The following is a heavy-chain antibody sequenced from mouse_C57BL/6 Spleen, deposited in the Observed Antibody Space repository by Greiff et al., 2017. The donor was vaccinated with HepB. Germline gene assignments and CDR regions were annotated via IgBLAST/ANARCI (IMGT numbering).Heavy chain of an antibody. D-gene: IGHD2-4*01. J-gene: IGHJ4*01. CDR3: ASPIYYDYDDYAMDY. V-gene: IGHV1-64*01. CDR2: IHPNSGST. CDR1: GYTFTSYW. Sequence: QVQLQQSGAELVKPGASVKLSCKASGYTFTSYWMHWVKQRPGQGLEWIGMIHPNSGSTNYNEKFKSKATLTVDKSSSTAYMQLSSLTSEDSAVYYCASPIYYDYDDYAMDYWGQGTSVTVSS.